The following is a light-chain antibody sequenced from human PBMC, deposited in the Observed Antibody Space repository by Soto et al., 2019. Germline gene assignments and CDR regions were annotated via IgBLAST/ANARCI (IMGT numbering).Light chain of an antibody. CDR1: SSDVGGWPH. Sequence: QSVLTQPASVSASPGQSITISCAGTSSDVGGWPHVSWYQQHPGKAPKLVIYEVTKRPSGVPDRFSGSKSGNSASLTVSGLQSDDEADYFCSSYARRNTLLFGGGTKLTVL. CDR2: EVT. CDR3: SSYARRNTLL. V-gene: IGLV2-8*01. J-gene: IGLJ3*02.